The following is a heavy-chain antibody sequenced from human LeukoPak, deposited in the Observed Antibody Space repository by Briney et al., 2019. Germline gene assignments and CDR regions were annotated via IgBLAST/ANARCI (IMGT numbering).Heavy chain of an antibody. Sequence: PSETLSLTCTVSGASISIGNYYWSWIRQPAGKELELIGRVYSSGSTNYNPSLKSRVTISLDTSKDQFSLKLSSVTAADTAVYYCARDEGYVLWYFDYWGQGTLVTVSS. CDR3: ARDEGYVLWYFDY. J-gene: IGHJ4*02. CDR2: VYSSGST. D-gene: IGHD2-2*01. CDR1: GASISIGNYY. V-gene: IGHV4-61*02.